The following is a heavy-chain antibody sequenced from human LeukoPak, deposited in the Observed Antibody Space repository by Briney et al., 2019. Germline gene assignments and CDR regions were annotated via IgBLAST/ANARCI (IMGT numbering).Heavy chain of an antibody. CDR1: GFSNADYG. CDR3: ARDLSATWYSLAY. Sequence: GGSLRLSCDGAGFSNADYGMSWVRQAPGKGLEWVSGIDSNGDALQYADSVKGRFTISRDNAKNSLYLQMDRLRPEDTGVYYWARDLSATWYSLAYWGQGTLVTVSS. V-gene: IGHV3-20*04. J-gene: IGHJ4*02. CDR2: IDSNGDAL. D-gene: IGHD2-21*02.